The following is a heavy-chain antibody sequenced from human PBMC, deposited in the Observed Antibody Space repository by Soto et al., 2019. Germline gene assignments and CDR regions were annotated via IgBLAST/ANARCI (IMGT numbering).Heavy chain of an antibody. CDR2: INHSGST. D-gene: IGHD2-8*01. CDR3: ARMECNGVCYSDWFDP. V-gene: IGHV4-34*01. CDR1: GGSFSGYY. Sequence: SETLSLTCAVYGGSFSGYYWSWIRQPPGKGLEWIGEINHSGSTNYNPSLKSRVTISVDTSKNQFSLKLSSVTAADTAVYYCARMECNGVCYSDWFDPWGQGTLVTVSS. J-gene: IGHJ5*02.